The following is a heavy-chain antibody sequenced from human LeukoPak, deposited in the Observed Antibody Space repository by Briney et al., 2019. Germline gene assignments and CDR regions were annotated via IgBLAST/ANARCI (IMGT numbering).Heavy chain of an antibody. D-gene: IGHD3-22*01. CDR2: ISSSGSII. Sequence: GGSLRLSCAASGFTFSDYYMTWIRQAPGKGLEWVSYISSSGSIIYYADSVKGRFIFSRDNAKNSLYLQMNSLRAEDTAVYFCARVGYDSSGRFDYWGQGTLVTVSS. CDR1: GFTFSDYY. V-gene: IGHV3-11*04. J-gene: IGHJ4*02. CDR3: ARVGYDSSGRFDY.